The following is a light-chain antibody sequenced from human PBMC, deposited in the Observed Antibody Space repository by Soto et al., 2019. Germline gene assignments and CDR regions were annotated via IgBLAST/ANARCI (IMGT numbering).Light chain of an antibody. J-gene: IGKJ1*01. Sequence: DIQRTQSPSTLSASVGDRVTITCRASENIGAWLAWYQQKPGKAPKLLIYKASSLESGVPSRFSGSGSGTEFTLTISSLQPDDFATYYCQQYNSYSGTFGQGTKVDIK. CDR3: QQYNSYSGT. CDR1: ENIGAW. V-gene: IGKV1-5*03. CDR2: KAS.